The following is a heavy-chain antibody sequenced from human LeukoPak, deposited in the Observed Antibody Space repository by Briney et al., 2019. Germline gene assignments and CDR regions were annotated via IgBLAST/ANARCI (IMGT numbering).Heavy chain of an antibody. D-gene: IGHD3-10*01. V-gene: IGHV3-30*02. Sequence: PGGSLRLSCAPSGFTFSSYGMHWVRQAPGKGLEWVAFIRYDGSNKYYADSVKGRFTISRDNSKNTLYLQMNSLRAEDTAVYYCAKSSGSGSYYKGYFDYWGQGTLVTVSS. CDR3: AKSSGSGSYYKGYFDY. CDR1: GFTFSSYG. CDR2: IRYDGSNK. J-gene: IGHJ4*02.